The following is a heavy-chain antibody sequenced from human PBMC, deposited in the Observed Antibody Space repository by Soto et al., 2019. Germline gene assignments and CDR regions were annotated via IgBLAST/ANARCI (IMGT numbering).Heavy chain of an antibody. V-gene: IGHV3-21*01. Sequence: EVHLVESGGGLVKPGGSLRITCAASGFTFSHYTMNWVRQPPGKGLEWVSAISGNSNYIYYKDSVKGRFTISRDNAKDSLYLQMDSLTDEDTAVYYCVSDSSGPYWGQGTLFNVSS. CDR3: VSDSSGPY. D-gene: IGHD3-22*01. CDR1: GFTFSHYT. J-gene: IGHJ4*02. CDR2: ISGNSNYI.